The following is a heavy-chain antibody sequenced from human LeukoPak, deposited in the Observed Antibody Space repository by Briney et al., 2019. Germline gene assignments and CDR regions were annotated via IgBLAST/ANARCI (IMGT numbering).Heavy chain of an antibody. CDR1: GFTFSSYA. J-gene: IGHJ3*02. V-gene: IGHV3-30*01. CDR3: ARPGKGAFDI. D-gene: IGHD1-26*01. Sequence: PGGSLRLSCAASGFTFSSYAMHWVRQAPGKGLEWVAVISYDGSNKYYADSVKGRFTISRDNPKNTLYLQMNSLRAEDTAVYYCARPGKGAFDIWGQGTMVTVSS. CDR2: ISYDGSNK.